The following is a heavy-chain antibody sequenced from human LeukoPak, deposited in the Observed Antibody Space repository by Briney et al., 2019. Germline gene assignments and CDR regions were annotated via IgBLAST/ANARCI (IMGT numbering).Heavy chain of an antibody. CDR3: ARPHDYGVYFYFDY. D-gene: IGHD4-17*01. Sequence: GGSLRLSCAASGFTFSSYSMNWVRQAPGKGLEWVSSISSSSSYIYYADSVKGRFTISRDNAKNSLYLQMNSLRAEDTAVYYCARPHDYGVYFYFDYWGQGTLVTVSS. J-gene: IGHJ4*02. CDR1: GFTFSSYS. CDR2: ISSSSSYI. V-gene: IGHV3-21*01.